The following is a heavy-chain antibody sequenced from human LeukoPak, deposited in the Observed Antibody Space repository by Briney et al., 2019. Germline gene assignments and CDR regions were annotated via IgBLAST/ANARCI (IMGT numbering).Heavy chain of an antibody. CDR2: IRSKAYGGTT. Sequence: GGSLRLSCTASGFTFGDYAMSWVRQAPGKGLEWVGFIRSKAYGGTTEYAASMKGRFTISRDDSKSIAYLQMNSLRAEDTAVYYCARVGGDTAMVTGALDYWGQGTLVTVSS. D-gene: IGHD5-18*01. CDR3: ARVGGDTAMVTGALDY. J-gene: IGHJ4*02. V-gene: IGHV3-49*04. CDR1: GFTFGDYA.